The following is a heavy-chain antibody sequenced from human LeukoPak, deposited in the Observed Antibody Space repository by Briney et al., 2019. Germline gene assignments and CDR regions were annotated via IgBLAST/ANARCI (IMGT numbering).Heavy chain of an antibody. CDR2: ISGSSHYI. CDR3: ARPLFFTMVRGVQGY. D-gene: IGHD3-10*01. V-gene: IGHV3-21*01. Sequence: GGSLRLSCAASGFTFSSYSMNWVRQAPGKGLEWVSSISGSSHYIYYADSVKGRFTISRDNAKNTLYLQMNSLRAEDTAVYYCARPLFFTMVRGVQGYWGQGTLVTVSS. CDR1: GFTFSSYS. J-gene: IGHJ4*02.